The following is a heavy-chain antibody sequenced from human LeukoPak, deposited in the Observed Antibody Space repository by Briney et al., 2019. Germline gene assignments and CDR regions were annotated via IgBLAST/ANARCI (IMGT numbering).Heavy chain of an antibody. CDR3: ARGGDSSGYYSSQGDY. CDR1: GYTFTGYY. Sequence: GASVKVSCKASGYTFTGYYMHWVRQAPGQGLEWMGWIKPNNGGTNYAQRFQGRVTMTRDTSISTAYIELNRLRSDDTAVYYCARGGDSSGYYSSQGDYWGQGTLVTVSS. CDR2: IKPNNGGT. V-gene: IGHV1-2*02. D-gene: IGHD3-22*01. J-gene: IGHJ4*02.